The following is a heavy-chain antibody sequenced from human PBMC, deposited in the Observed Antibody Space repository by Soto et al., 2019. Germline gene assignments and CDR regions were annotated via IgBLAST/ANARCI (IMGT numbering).Heavy chain of an antibody. J-gene: IGHJ4*02. CDR1: GFTFSSYS. D-gene: IGHD6-13*01. V-gene: IGHV3-21*01. CDR2: ISSSSSYI. CDR3: ARDVTTSSSWHDY. Sequence: EVQLVESGGGLVKPGGSLRLSCAASGFTFSSYSMNWVRQAPGKGLEWVSSISSSSSYIDYADSVKGRFTISRDNAKNSLYLQMNSLRAEDTAVYYCARDVTTSSSWHDYWGQGTLVTVSS.